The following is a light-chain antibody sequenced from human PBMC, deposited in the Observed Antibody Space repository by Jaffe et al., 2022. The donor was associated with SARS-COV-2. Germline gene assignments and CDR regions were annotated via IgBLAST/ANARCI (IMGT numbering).Light chain of an antibody. J-gene: IGLJ3*02. V-gene: IGLV2-23*01. CDR3: CSYVPISSWV. Sequence: QSGLTQPASVSGSPGQSITVSCTGSSSDVGNYNLVSWYQQHPGKVPKLLIYEAYKRPSGVSDRFSGSKSGNTASLTISGLQAEDEAEYYCCSYVPISSWVFGGGTKLTVL. CDR2: EAY. CDR1: SSDVGNYNL.